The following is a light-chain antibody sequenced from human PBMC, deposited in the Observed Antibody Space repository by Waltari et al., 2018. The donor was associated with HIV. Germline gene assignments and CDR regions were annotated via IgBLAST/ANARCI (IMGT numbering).Light chain of an antibody. CDR2: EVT. J-gene: IGLJ2*01. CDR1: NSDIGSYDY. V-gene: IGLV2-8*01. CDR3: SSFVDRDGFYVL. Sequence: QSALTQPPSASGSPGQSVTLSCTGSNSDIGSYDYVSWYQLHPGKAPKLVISEVTKRPSGVSDRFSGSKSANTAFLTVSGLQAEDEADYYGSSFVDRDGFYVLFGGGTRLTVL.